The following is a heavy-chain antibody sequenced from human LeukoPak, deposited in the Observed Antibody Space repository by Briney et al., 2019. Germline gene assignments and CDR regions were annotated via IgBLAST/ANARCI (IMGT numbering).Heavy chain of an antibody. V-gene: IGHV3-48*03. Sequence: GGSLRLSCAASGFTFSSYETNWVRQAPGKGLEWVSYISSSGSTIYYADSVKGRFTISRDNAKNSLYLQMNSLRAEDTAVYYCARGRLRHFDYWGQGTLVTVSS. CDR3: ARGRLRHFDY. D-gene: IGHD4-17*01. CDR1: GFTFSSYE. J-gene: IGHJ4*02. CDR2: ISSSGSTI.